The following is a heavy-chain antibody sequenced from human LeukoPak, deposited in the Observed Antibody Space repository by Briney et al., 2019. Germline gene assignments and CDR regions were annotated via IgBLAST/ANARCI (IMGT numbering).Heavy chain of an antibody. CDR2: INWNGGST. Sequence: GGSLSLSCAASGFTFDDYGMSWVRQAPGKGLGWVSGINWNGGSTGYADSVKGRFTISRDNAKNSLYLQMNSLRAEDTALYHCARVGRSITIFGVVPRGAFDIWGQGTMVAVSS. CDR1: GFTFDDYG. CDR3: ARVGRSITIFGVVPRGAFDI. J-gene: IGHJ3*02. V-gene: IGHV3-20*01. D-gene: IGHD3-3*01.